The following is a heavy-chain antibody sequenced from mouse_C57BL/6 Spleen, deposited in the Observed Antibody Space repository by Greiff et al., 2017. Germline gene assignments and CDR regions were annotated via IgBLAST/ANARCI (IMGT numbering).Heavy chain of an antibody. CDR2: IDPSDSYT. D-gene: IGHD3-2*02. CDR1: GYTFTSYW. V-gene: IGHV1-69*01. J-gene: IGHJ4*01. CDR3: ARSRLEDAMDY. Sequence: VQLQQPGAELVMPGASVKLSCKASGYTFTSYWMHWVKQRPGQGLEWIGEIDPSDSYTNYNQKFKGKSTLTVDQSSSTAYMQLSSLTSEDSAVYYCARSRLEDAMDYWGQGTSVTVSS.